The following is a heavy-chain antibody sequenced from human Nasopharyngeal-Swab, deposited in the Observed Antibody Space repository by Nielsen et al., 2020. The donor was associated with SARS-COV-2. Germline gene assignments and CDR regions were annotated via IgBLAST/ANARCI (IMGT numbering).Heavy chain of an antibody. CDR3: ARGGWGNWFDP. J-gene: IGHJ5*02. CDR2: IYYSGGT. Sequence: SETLSLTCTVSGGSISSYYWSWIRQPPGKGLEWIGYIYYSGGTNYNPSLKSRVTISVDTSKNQFSLKLSSVTAADTAVYYCARGGWGNWFDPWSQGTLVTVSS. CDR1: GGSISSYY. D-gene: IGHD3-16*01. V-gene: IGHV4-59*01.